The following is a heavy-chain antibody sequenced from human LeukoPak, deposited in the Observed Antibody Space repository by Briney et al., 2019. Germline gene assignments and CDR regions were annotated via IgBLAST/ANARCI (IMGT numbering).Heavy chain of an antibody. J-gene: IGHJ4*02. Sequence: GGSLKISRRGLGYSFSSFWVGLGRQMPGKGLDWMGMIYPGDSDTRYSPSFQGQVTISADKSISTTYLQWSSRKASDTDMYYCVRHYYAAGSYYNDYWGQGTLVTVSS. V-gene: IGHV5-51*01. CDR2: IYPGDSDT. D-gene: IGHD3-10*01. CDR1: GYSFSSFW. CDR3: VRHYYAAGSYYNDY.